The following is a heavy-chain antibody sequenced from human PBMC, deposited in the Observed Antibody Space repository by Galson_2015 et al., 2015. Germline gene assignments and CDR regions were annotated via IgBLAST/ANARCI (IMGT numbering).Heavy chain of an antibody. CDR3: ARATGTWLRNIRGQNDAFDI. CDR2: IYPGDSDT. J-gene: IGHJ3*02. CDR1: GYSFTSYW. D-gene: IGHD1-1*01. Sequence: QSGAEVKKPGESLKISCKGSGYSFTSYWIGWVRQMPGKGLEWMGIIYPGDSDTRYSPSFQGQVTISADKSISTAYLQWSSLKASDTAMYYCARATGTWLRNIRGQNDAFDIWGQGTMVTVSS. V-gene: IGHV5-51*03.